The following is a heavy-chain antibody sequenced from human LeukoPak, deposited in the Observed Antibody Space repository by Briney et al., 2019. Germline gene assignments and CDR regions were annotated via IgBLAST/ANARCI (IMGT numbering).Heavy chain of an antibody. CDR2: IYYSGSP. D-gene: IGHD6-19*01. CDR1: GGSISSYY. Sequence: SETLSLTCTVSGGSISSYYWSWIRQPPGKGLEWIGYIYYSGSPNYNPSLKSRVTISVDTSKNQFSLKLSSVTAADTAVYYCARAGSSGWAYYFDYWGQGTLVTVSS. V-gene: IGHV4-59*01. CDR3: ARAGSSGWAYYFDY. J-gene: IGHJ4*02.